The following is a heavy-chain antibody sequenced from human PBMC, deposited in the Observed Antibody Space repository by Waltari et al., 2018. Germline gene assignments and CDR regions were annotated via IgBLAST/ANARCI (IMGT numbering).Heavy chain of an antibody. CDR3: ARHFSGLGYYFDY. Sequence: QVHLQESGPGLVKPSETLSLTCTVSGGSINSYYWSWIRQPPGKGLEWIAYIYYRGSTNSNPSLKGRVTISVDTSKTQFSLNLTSVTAADTAVYYCARHFSGLGYYFDYWGLGTLVTVSS. V-gene: IGHV4-59*08. CDR2: IYYRGST. J-gene: IGHJ4*02. D-gene: IGHD3-16*01. CDR1: GGSINSYY.